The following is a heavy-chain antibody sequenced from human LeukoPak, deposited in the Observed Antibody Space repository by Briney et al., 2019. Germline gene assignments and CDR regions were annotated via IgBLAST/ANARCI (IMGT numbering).Heavy chain of an antibody. CDR2: IWYDGSNK. D-gene: IGHD2-21*02. CDR3: ASGGCGGDCYSDFDY. CDR1: GFTFSSYG. J-gene: IGHJ4*02. Sequence: GRSLRLSCAASGFTFSSYGMHWVRQAPGKGLEWAAVIWYDGSNKYYADSVKGRFTTSRDNSKNTLYLQMNSLRAEDTAVYYCASGGCGGDCYSDFDYWGQGTLVTVSS. V-gene: IGHV3-33*01.